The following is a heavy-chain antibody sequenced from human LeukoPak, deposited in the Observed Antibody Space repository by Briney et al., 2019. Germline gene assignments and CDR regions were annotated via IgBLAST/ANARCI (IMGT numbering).Heavy chain of an antibody. CDR1: GITFSSYT. CDR2: VSGSGSIT. V-gene: IGHV3-23*01. J-gene: IGHJ6*02. CDR3: ANLGLDSLDV. Sequence: GGSLRLSCAAPGITFSSYTMSWVREAPCKGLRWVSAVSGSGSITSHSDSVRGRFTISRDNSKSTLYLQMNSLRAEDTAVYYCANLGLDSLDVWGQGTTVTVSS. D-gene: IGHD3/OR15-3a*01.